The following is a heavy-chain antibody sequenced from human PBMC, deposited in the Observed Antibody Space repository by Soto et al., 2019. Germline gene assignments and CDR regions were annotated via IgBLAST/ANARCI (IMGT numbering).Heavy chain of an antibody. J-gene: IGHJ4*02. CDR3: AARSRTDYDFWSGYRLDY. CDR2: ISGSGGST. CDR1: GFTFSSYA. V-gene: IGHV3-23*01. Sequence: EVQLLESGGGLVQPGGSLRLSCAASGFTFSSYAMSWVRQAPGKGLEWVSAISGSGGSTYYADSVKGRFTISRDNSKNTLYLQMNSLRAEDTAVYYCAARSRTDYDFWSGYRLDYWGQGTLVTVSS. D-gene: IGHD3-3*01.